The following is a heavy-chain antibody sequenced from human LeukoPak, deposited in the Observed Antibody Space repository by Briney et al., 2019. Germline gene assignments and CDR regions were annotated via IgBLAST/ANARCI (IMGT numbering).Heavy chain of an antibody. Sequence: GASVKVSCKASGYTFTSYGISWVRQAPGQGLEWMGWISAYNGNTNYAQKLQGRVTMTTDTSTSTAYMELRSLRSDDTAVYYCARDYPYCGGDCYNDYWGQGTLVTVSS. CDR2: ISAYNGNT. D-gene: IGHD2-21*02. CDR1: GYTFTSYG. V-gene: IGHV1-18*01. CDR3: ARDYPYCGGDCYNDY. J-gene: IGHJ4*02.